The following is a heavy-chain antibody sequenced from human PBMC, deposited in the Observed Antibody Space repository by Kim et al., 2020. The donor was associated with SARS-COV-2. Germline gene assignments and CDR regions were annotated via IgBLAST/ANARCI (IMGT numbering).Heavy chain of an antibody. CDR3: AKEEHQLVKY. D-gene: IGHD6-13*01. J-gene: IGHJ4*02. V-gene: IGHV3-23*01. Sequence: GGSLRLSCGASGFTFSMSAMAWVRQAPGKGLEWVSGISGSGSSTYYADSVKGRFTISRDNSKNTLYLQMNSLRAEDTAVYYCAKEEHQLVKYWGQGTLVTVSS. CDR2: ISGSGSST. CDR1: GFTFSMSA.